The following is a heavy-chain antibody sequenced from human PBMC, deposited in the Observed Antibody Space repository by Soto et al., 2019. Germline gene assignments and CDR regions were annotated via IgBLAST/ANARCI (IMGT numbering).Heavy chain of an antibody. CDR3: ARGSTYYGVVT. CDR2: IYYIGTT. D-gene: IGHD3-10*01. CDR1: GDSIGSGDYY. V-gene: IGHV4-30-4*01. Sequence: QVQLQESGPRLVKPSQTLSLTCTVSGDSIGSGDYYWTWIRQPPGKGLEWIGYIYYIGTTFYNPSLESRVNISVDTSKNQCSLRVTSVTAADTAVYYCARGSTYYGVVTWGQGTLITVSS. J-gene: IGHJ5*02.